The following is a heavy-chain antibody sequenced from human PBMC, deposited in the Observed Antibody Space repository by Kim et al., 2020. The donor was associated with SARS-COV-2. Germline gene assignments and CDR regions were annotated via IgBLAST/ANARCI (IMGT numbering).Heavy chain of an antibody. V-gene: IGHV3-23*01. CDR3: AKGLNSAPY. D-gene: IGHD3-10*01. CDR2: DNS. J-gene: IGHJ4*02. Sequence: DNSYYADSRTGRFTISNDNSKNTLYLQINSLRVEDTALYYCAKGLNSAPYWGQGTLVTITS.